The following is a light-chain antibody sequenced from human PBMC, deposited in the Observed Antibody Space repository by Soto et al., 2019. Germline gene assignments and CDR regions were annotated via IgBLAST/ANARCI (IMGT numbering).Light chain of an antibody. CDR1: QRISTSY. Sequence: EIVLTQSPGTLSLSAGERATLSCRASQRISTSYLAWYQQKPGRAPRVLVYGTSTRATGIPSRFSGSGSGTDFSLTISRLEPEDFAVYYWQQYGDSPFTFGPGTKVDIK. CDR2: GTS. V-gene: IGKV3-20*01. CDR3: QQYGDSPFT. J-gene: IGKJ3*01.